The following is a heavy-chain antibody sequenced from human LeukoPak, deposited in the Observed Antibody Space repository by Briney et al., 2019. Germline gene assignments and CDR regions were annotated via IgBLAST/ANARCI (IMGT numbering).Heavy chain of an antibody. CDR3: TTGYCSRTSCYYFDY. V-gene: IGHV3-15*01. D-gene: IGHD2-2*01. J-gene: IGHJ4*02. Sequence: PGGSLRLSCAASGFTFSNAWMSWVRQAPGKGLEGVGRIKSKTDGGTTDYAAPVKGRYTISRDDSKNTLYLQMNSLKTEDTAVYYCTTGYCSRTSCYYFDYWGQGTLVTVSS. CDR1: GFTFSNAW. CDR2: IKSKTDGGTT.